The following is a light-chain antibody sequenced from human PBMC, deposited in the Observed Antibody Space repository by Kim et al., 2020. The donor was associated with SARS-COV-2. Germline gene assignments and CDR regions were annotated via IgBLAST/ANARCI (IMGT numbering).Light chain of an antibody. J-gene: IGKJ1*01. Sequence: LSPGERATLSCRASQSINSNLAWYQQKPGQAPRLLVYGASTRATGIPARFSGSGSGTEFTLTIDSLQSEDFAVYYCQQYNNWPGTFGQGTKVDIK. CDR3: QQYNNWPGT. CDR1: QSINSN. V-gene: IGKV3-15*01. CDR2: GAS.